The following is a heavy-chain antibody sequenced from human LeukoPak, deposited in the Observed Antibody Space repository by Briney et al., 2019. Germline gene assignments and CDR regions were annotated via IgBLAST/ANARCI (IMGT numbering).Heavy chain of an antibody. J-gene: IGHJ4*02. CDR3: ARSSQGGYHY. V-gene: IGHV3-48*03. D-gene: IGHD5-18*01. CDR2: ISSSGSTI. CDR1: GFTFSSYE. Sequence: PGGSLRLSCAASGFTFSSYEMNWVRQAPGKGLEWVSYISSSGSTIYYADSVKGRFTISRDNAKNTLYLQMNSLLAEDTAVYYCARSSQGGYHYWGQGTLVTVSS.